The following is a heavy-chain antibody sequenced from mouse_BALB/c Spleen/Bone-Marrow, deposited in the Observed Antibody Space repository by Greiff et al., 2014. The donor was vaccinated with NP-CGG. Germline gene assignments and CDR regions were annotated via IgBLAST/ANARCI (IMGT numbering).Heavy chain of an antibody. CDR1: GYSFTDYT. Sequence: DVQLQESGPELVKPGASMKISCKAFGYSFTDYTMNWVRQSHGKNLEWIGLINPYNGGSTYNQKFKGTATLTVDRSSSTAYMELLSLTSDDSAVYYCARDGYGRYFDVWGAGTTVTVSS. CDR3: ARDGYGRYFDV. CDR2: INPYNGGS. J-gene: IGHJ1*01. V-gene: IGHV1-18*01. D-gene: IGHD2-2*01.